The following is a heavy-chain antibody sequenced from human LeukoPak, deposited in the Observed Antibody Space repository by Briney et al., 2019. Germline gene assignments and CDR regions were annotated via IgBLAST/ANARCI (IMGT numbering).Heavy chain of an antibody. V-gene: IGHV1-18*01. J-gene: IGHJ4*02. CDR2: ISAYNGNT. CDR3: ARGYGGILDFDY. D-gene: IGHD4-23*01. CDR1: GGTFSSYA. Sequence: ASVKVSCKASGGTFSSYAISWVRQAPGQGLEWMGWISAYNGNTNYAQKLQGRVTMTTDTSTSTAYMELRSLRSDDTAVYYCARGYGGILDFDYWGQGTLVTVSS.